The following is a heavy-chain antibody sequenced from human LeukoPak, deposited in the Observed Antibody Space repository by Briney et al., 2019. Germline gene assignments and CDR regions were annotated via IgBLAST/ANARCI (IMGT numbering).Heavy chain of an antibody. CDR3: ARVAAPGTYYFDS. D-gene: IGHD6-13*01. J-gene: IGHJ4*02. CDR1: GFTFSDSY. Sequence: PGGSLRLSCAASGFTFSDSYMSWIRQAPGKGLEWVAYITGTGIHTEYADSVKGRFTISRDNAQNSLFPLINSLRAEDTAVYFCARVAAPGTYYFDSWGQGTVVTVSS. V-gene: IGHV3-11*05. CDR2: ITGTGIHT.